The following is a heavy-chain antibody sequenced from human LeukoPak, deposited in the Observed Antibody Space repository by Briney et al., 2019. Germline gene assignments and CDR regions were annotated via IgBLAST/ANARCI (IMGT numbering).Heavy chain of an antibody. CDR2: IRYDGSNK. V-gene: IGHV3-30*02. CDR3: ARDEGRDYYDSSGYPY. J-gene: IGHJ4*02. CDR1: GFTFSSYG. Sequence: GGSLRLSCAASGFTFSSYGMHWVRQAPGKGLEWVAFIRYDGSNKYYADSVKGRFTISRDNSKNTLYLQMNSLRAEDTAVYYCARDEGRDYYDSSGYPYWGQGTLVTVSS. D-gene: IGHD3-22*01.